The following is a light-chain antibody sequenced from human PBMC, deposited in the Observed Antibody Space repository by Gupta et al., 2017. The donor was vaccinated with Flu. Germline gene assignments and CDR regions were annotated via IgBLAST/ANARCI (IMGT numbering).Light chain of an antibody. V-gene: IGLV1-44*01. CDR1: SSNIGSNP. J-gene: IGLJ1*01. CDR3: AAWDDSLNGYV. Sequence: QSVLTQPPSASETPGQRVTISCSGSSSNIGSNPVNWYQQLPGTAPKVLIYTNNQRPSGVPDRFSGSKSGTSASLAISGLQSEDEADYYCAAWDDSLNGYVFGTGTKVTVL. CDR2: TNN.